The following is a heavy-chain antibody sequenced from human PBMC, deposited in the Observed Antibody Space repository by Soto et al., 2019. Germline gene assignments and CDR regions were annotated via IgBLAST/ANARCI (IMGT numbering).Heavy chain of an antibody. CDR3: ARELAAAGTRFDY. V-gene: IGHV4-4*02. D-gene: IGHD6-13*01. CDR2: IYHSGST. CDR1: GGSISSSNW. Sequence: KPSETLSLTCAVSGGSISSSNWWSWVRQPPGKGLEWIGEIYHSGSTNYNPSLKSRVTISVDKSKNQFSLKLSSVTAADTAVYYCARELAAAGTRFDYWGQGTLVTVSS. J-gene: IGHJ4*02.